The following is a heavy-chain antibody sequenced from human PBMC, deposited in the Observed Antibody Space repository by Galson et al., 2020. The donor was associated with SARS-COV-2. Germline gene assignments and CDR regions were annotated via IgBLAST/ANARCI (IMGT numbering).Heavy chain of an antibody. J-gene: IGHJ1*01. Sequence: GGSLRLSCAASGFTFSSYRMNWVRQAPGKGLEWISYISSGSSSIYYADTVKGRFTISRDNAKNSLYLEMNSLRAEDTAVYFCAREGDDSSAYYSEYFQHWGQGTLVTVSS. CDR1: GFTFSSYR. CDR2: ISSGSSSI. CDR3: AREGDDSSAYYSEYFQH. V-gene: IGHV3-48*01. D-gene: IGHD3-22*01.